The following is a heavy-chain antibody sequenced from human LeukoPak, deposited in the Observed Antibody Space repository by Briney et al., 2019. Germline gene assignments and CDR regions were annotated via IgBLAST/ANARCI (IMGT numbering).Heavy chain of an antibody. J-gene: IGHJ5*01. D-gene: IGHD2-21*01. CDR3: AKVNSFWFDS. CDR2: IRYDGSSK. Sequence: PGGSLRLSCVASGFTFNDYGMHWVRRAPGRGLEWVAFIRYDGSSKYYPESVQGRFTISRDNSKNTLHLDMNNLTPEDTGFYYCAKVNSFWFDSWGQGTRVTVAS. V-gene: IGHV3-30*02. CDR1: GFTFNDYG.